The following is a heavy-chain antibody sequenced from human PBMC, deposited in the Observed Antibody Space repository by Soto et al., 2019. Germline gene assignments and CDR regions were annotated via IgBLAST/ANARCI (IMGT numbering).Heavy chain of an antibody. CDR3: AREGRGKKAGYNGLVSLGY. CDR2: IIPIFNST. CDR1: GSRFSNYV. V-gene: IGHV1-69*13. D-gene: IGHD2-2*02. J-gene: IGHJ4*02. Sequence: VKVSCKVSGSRFSNYVISWVRQAPGHGLEWLGRIIPIFNSTKYAQSFQGRVTITADKSTSTASLELSSLRSDDTAVYYCAREGRGKKAGYNGLVSLGYWGQGTLVTVSS.